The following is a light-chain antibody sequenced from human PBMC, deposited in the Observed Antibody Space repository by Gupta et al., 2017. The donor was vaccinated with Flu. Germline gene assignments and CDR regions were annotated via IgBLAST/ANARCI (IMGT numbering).Light chain of an antibody. CDR1: QSVGTN. Sequence: TLSVSPGERATLSCRATQSVGTNLAWYKQKPGQAPRLVIYAASARATGFPARFSGSGDAREFTLTISNRQSDDFALYYCQQENDGPPLYTFGQGTKMEIK. J-gene: IGKJ2*01. V-gene: IGKV3-15*01. CDR2: AAS. CDR3: QQENDGPPLYT.